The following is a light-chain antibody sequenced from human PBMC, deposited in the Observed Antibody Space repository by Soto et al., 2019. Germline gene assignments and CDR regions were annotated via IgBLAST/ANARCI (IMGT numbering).Light chain of an antibody. Sequence: EIVLTQSPGTLSLSPGERATLSCRASQSVISSSLAWYQQKPVQSPRFLIYGVSSRATGIPDRFSGSGSGTDFTLTISRLEPEDFAVYYCQQYGTSPHTFGGGTKVET. CDR1: QSVISSS. J-gene: IGKJ4*01. V-gene: IGKV3-20*01. CDR2: GVS. CDR3: QQYGTSPHT.